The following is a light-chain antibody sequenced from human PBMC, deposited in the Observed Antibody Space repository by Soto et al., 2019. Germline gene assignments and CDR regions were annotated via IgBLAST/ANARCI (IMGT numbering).Light chain of an antibody. CDR3: QHYDSLPIT. CDR2: GAS. CDR1: QSVSSSY. J-gene: IGKJ5*01. V-gene: IGKV3-20*01. Sequence: EIVLTQSPGTLSLSPGERATLSCXASQSVSSSYLAWYQQKPGQAPRLLIYGASSRATGIPDRFSGSGSGTDFTLTISRLEPEDFAVFYCQHYDSLPITFGQGTRLEIK.